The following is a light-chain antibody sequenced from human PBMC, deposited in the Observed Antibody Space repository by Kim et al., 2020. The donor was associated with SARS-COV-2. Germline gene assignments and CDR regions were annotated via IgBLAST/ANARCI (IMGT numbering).Light chain of an antibody. V-gene: IGKV1-39*01. Sequence: DIQMTQSPSSLSASVGDRVTITCRTSQNINRHLNWYHQKPGRVPKLLIYAASTLQSGVPSRFSGSGSETDFTLTISSLQPVDFATYFCHQSYITTFTFGPGAKVDSK. CDR1: QNINRH. CDR3: HQSYITTFT. J-gene: IGKJ3*01. CDR2: AAS.